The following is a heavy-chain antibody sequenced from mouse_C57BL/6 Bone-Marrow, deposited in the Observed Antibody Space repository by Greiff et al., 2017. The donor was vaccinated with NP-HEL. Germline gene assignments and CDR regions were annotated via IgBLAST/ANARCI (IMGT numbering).Heavy chain of an antibody. CDR1: GFTFSSYA. CDR2: ISDGGSYT. CDR3: ARVFFRYFDV. Sequence: EVQGVESGGGLVKPGGSLKLSCAASGFTFSSYAMSWVRQTPEKRLEWVATISDGGSYTYYLDSVKGRFTISRDNAKNNLYLQMSHLQSEDTAMYYCARVFFRYFDVWGTGTTVTVSS. V-gene: IGHV5-4*01. J-gene: IGHJ1*03.